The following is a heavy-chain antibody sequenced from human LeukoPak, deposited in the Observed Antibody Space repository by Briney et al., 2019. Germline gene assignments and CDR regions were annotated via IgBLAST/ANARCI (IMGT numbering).Heavy chain of an antibody. V-gene: IGHV6-1*01. J-gene: IGHJ4*02. CDR1: GDSVSSNSAA. Sequence: SQTLSLTCAISGDSVSSNSAAWTWIRQSPSRGLEWLGRTYYRSSWYNDYTLSLRGRITVDPDTSKNQFSLQLNSVSPEDTAVYYCARQGRSGAGYSGLDSWGQGTLVTVSS. CDR3: ARQGRSGAGYSGLDS. D-gene: IGHD2-15*01. CDR2: TYYRSSWYN.